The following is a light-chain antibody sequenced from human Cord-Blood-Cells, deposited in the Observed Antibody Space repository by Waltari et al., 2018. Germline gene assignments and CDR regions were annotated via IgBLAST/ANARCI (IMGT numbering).Light chain of an antibody. CDR3: AAWDDSLSGPV. CDR1: SSNIGSNF. J-gene: IGLJ3*02. CDR2: RNN. Sequence: QSVLTQPPSASGTPGQRVTISCSGSSSNIGSNFVYWYQQLPGTAPKLLIYRNNQRPSGVPDRFSGSKSGTSASLAISGVRSEDEADYYCAAWDDSLSGPVCGGGTKLTVL. V-gene: IGLV1-47*01.